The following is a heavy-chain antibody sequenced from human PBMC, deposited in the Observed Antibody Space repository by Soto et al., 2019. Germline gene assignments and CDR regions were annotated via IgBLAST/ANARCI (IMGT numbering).Heavy chain of an antibody. Sequence: QVQLQQWGAGLLKPSETLSLTCAVYGGSFSGYYWSWIRQPPGKGLEWIGEINHSGSTNYNPSLKSRVTISVDTSKNQFSLKPSSVTAADTAVYYCARRGAAMVKQWGQGTLVTVSS. CDR2: INHSGST. D-gene: IGHD5-18*01. CDR1: GGSFSGYY. CDR3: ARRGAAMVKQ. V-gene: IGHV4-34*01. J-gene: IGHJ4*02.